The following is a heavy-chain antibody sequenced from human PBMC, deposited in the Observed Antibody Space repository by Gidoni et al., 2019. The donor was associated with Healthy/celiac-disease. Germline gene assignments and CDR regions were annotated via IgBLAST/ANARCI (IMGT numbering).Heavy chain of an antibody. Sequence: QVQLVASGGGVVRPGRSLRLSCAASAFTFSSYGMHWVRQAPGKGLEWVAVIWYDGSNKYYANSVKGLFTISRENSKNTLYLQMNSLRAEDTAVYYGARRRSRVICDYWGQGTLVTVSS. J-gene: IGHJ4*02. V-gene: IGHV3-33*08. D-gene: IGHD4-17*01. CDR3: ARRRSRVICDY. CDR1: AFTFSSYG. CDR2: IWYDGSNK.